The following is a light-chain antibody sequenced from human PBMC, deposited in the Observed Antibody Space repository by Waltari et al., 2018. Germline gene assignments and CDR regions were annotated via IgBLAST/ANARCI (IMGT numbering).Light chain of an antibody. J-gene: IGLJ2*01. V-gene: IGLV2-14*03. Sequence: QSALTQPASVSGSPGQSITISCTGTSSDVGDYNYVSWYQQHPGKAPKLRIYDFSNRPAGVSNRCSGSKSGNTASLTISGLQAEDEADYYCSSYIGSSTLELFGGGTSLTVL. CDR3: SSYIGSSTLEL. CDR1: SSDVGDYNY. CDR2: DFS.